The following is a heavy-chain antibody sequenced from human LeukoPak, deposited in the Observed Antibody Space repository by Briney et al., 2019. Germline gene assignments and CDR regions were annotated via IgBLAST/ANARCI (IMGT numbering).Heavy chain of an antibody. CDR2: ISSSGSTI. V-gene: IGHV3-48*03. CDR3: ARFFRGPRCFDY. D-gene: IGHD2-15*01. J-gene: IGHJ4*02. CDR1: GFTFSSYE. Sequence: PGGSLRLSCAASGFTFSSYEMNWVRQAPGKRLEWVSYISSSGSTIYYADSVKGRFTISRDNAKNSLYLQMNSLRAEGTAVYYCARFFRGPRCFDYWGQGTLVTVSS.